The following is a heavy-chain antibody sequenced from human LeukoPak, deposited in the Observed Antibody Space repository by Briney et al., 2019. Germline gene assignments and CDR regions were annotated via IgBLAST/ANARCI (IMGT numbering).Heavy chain of an antibody. D-gene: IGHD3-10*01. J-gene: IGHJ5*02. V-gene: IGHV4-34*01. CDR2: INHSGST. Sequence: SETLSLTCAVYGGSFSGYYWSWIRQPPGKGLEWIGEINHSGSTNYNPSLKSRVTISVDTSKNQFSPKLSSVTAADTAVYYCTRGGPGYYYGSGSYFWSWFDPWGQGTLVTVSS. CDR3: TRGGPGYYYGSGSYFWSWFDP. CDR1: GGSFSGYY.